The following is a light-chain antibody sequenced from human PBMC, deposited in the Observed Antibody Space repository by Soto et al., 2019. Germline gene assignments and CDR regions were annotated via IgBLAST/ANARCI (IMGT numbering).Light chain of an antibody. Sequence: EIVLTQSPGTLSLSPGERATLSCRASHSVSSSYLAWYQQKPGQAPRLLIYGASSRSTGIPDRFSGSGYVTDFTLTISRLEPEDFAVYYCQQYGSSPPITFGQGTRLEIK. CDR3: QQYGSSPPIT. J-gene: IGKJ5*01. CDR2: GAS. V-gene: IGKV3-20*01. CDR1: HSVSSSY.